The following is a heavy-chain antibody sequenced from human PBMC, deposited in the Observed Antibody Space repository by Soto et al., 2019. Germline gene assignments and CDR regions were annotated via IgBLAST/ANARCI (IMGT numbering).Heavy chain of an antibody. D-gene: IGHD3-22*01. CDR3: AATSTDHHDRSGFRGYFDY. J-gene: IGHJ4*02. V-gene: IGHV1-58*01. Sequence: SVKVSFKSSGFPFTSSAVQLLRRARGQRLEWIGWIAVGSGDTRYAQKFQERVTIIWDVSTSTFYMDLSSLRSDDTAVYYCAATSTDHHDRSGFRGYFDYWGQGAMVTVSS. CDR2: IAVGSGDT. CDR1: GFPFTSSA.